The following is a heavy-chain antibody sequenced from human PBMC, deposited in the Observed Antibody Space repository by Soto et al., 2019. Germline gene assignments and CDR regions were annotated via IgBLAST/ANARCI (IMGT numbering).Heavy chain of an antibody. CDR2: IYYSGST. D-gene: IGHD3-16*01. CDR3: ARRYGGNFDY. Sequence: SETLSLTCTVCGGYISSYYWSRIRQPPGKGLEWIGYIYYSGSTNYNPSLKSRVTISVDTSKNQFSLKLSSVTAADTAVYYCARRYGGNFDYWGQGTLVTVSS. CDR1: GGYISSYY. J-gene: IGHJ4*02. V-gene: IGHV4-59*01.